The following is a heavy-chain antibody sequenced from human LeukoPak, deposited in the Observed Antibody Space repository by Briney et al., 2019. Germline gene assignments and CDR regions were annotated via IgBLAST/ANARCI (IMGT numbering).Heavy chain of an antibody. CDR3: ARGGIDIVTVPVSNWFDP. Sequence: ASVKVSCTASGYAFINYGITWVRQAPGQGLEWMGWSSPYNGKTNYAQKLQGRVTMTTDTSTNTAYMELRSLRSDDTAVYYCARGGIDIVTVPVSNWFDPWGQGILVTVSS. V-gene: IGHV1-18*01. CDR1: GYAFINYG. D-gene: IGHD2/OR15-2a*01. CDR2: SSPYNGKT. J-gene: IGHJ5*02.